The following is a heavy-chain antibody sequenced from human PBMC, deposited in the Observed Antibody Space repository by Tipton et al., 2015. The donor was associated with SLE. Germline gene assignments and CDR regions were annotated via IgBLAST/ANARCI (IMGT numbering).Heavy chain of an antibody. V-gene: IGHV3-64*01. CDR3: ARDFSGSVTTNAFDI. CDR2: ISSNGGST. D-gene: IGHD4-17*01. J-gene: IGHJ3*02. CDR1: GFTFSSYA. Sequence: VQLVQSGGGLVQPGGSLRLSCAASGFTFSSYAMHWVRQAPGKGLEYVSAISSNGGSTYYANSVKGRFTISRDNSKNTLYLQMGSLRAEDMAVYYCARDFSGSVTTNAFDIWGQGTMVTVPS.